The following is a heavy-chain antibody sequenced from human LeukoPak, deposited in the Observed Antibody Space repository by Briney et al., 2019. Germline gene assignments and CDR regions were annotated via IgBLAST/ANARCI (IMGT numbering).Heavy chain of an antibody. J-gene: IGHJ4*02. CDR3: ARQNLPGATLIPFDY. V-gene: IGHV4-39*01. CDR1: GGSISSSSYY. Sequence: ASETLSLTCTVSGGSISSSSYYWGWIRQPPGKGLEWIGSIYYSGSTYYNPSLKSRVTISVDTSKNQFSLKLSSVTAADTAVYYCARQNLPGATLIPFDYWGQGTLVTVSS. CDR2: IYYSGST. D-gene: IGHD1-26*01.